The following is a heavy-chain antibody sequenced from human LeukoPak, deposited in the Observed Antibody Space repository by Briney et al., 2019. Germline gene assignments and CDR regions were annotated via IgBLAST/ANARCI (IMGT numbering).Heavy chain of an antibody. J-gene: IGHJ6*03. CDR2: IIPIFGTA. V-gene: IGHV1-69*05. CDR3: ARGVGATISYYHYYIDV. D-gene: IGHD1-26*01. CDR1: GGTFSSYA. Sequence: SVKVSCKASGGTFSSYAISWVRQAPGQGLEWMGGIIPIFGTANYAQKFQGRVTITRNTSISTVYMELSSLRSEDTAVYYCARGVGATISYYHYYIDVWGKGTTVTVSS.